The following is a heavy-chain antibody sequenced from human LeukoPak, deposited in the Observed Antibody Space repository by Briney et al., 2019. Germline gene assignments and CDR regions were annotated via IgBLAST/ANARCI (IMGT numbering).Heavy chain of an antibody. CDR3: ARDPYVWGEDI. V-gene: IGHV3-53*01. D-gene: IGHD3-16*01. CDR2: IYSGGST. J-gene: IGHJ3*02. Sequence: PGGSLRLSCAASGFTVSSNYMSWVRQAPGKGLEWVSVIYSGGSTYYADSVKGRFTISRDNSKNTLYLQMNSLRAEDTAVYYCARDPYVWGEDIWGQGTMVTVCS. CDR1: GFTVSSNY.